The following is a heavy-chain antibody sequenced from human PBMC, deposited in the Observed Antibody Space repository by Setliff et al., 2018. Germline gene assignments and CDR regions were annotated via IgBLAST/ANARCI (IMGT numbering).Heavy chain of an antibody. CDR2: INQDGSGK. D-gene: IGHD2-15*01. CDR1: GFTFSTYW. V-gene: IGHV3-7*01. CDR3: ARTCSGSGCYAGLES. Sequence: PGGSLRLSCAASGFTFSTYWMSWVRQVPGKGLEWVATINQDGSGKYYVDSVKGRFTISRDNSKNTLYLQMNSLRPEDTAVYYCARTCSGSGCYAGLESWGQGTPVTVSS. J-gene: IGHJ4*02.